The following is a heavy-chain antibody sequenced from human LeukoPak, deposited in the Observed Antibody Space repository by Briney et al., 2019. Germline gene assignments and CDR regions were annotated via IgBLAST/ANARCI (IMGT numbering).Heavy chain of an antibody. D-gene: IGHD3-22*01. V-gene: IGHV4-31*03. CDR2: IYNSGST. CDR1: GGSISSGGYY. Sequence: PSETLSLTCTVSGGSISSGGYYWSWIRQHPGKGLEWIGYIYNSGSTYYNPSLKSRVTISVDTSKNQFSLKLRSVTAADTAVYYCARFGYYDSSGYYLDHWGQGTLVTVSS. J-gene: IGHJ4*02. CDR3: ARFGYYDSSGYYLDH.